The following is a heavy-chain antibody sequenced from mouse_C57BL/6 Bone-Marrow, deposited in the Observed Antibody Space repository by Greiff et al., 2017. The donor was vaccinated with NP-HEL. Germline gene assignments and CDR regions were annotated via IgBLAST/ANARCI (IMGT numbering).Heavy chain of an antibody. CDR2: IDPENGDT. D-gene: IGHD1-1*01. CDR1: GFNIKDDY. CDR3: TTVTTVVPYVDY. J-gene: IGHJ2*01. Sequence: VQLKQSGAELVRPGASVKLSCTASGFNIKDDYMHWVKQRPEQGLEWIGWIDPENGDTEYASKFQGKGTMPAAPSSNTAYLQLSRLTSVVTAVYYCTTVTTVVPYVDYWGQGTTLTVSS. V-gene: IGHV14-4*01.